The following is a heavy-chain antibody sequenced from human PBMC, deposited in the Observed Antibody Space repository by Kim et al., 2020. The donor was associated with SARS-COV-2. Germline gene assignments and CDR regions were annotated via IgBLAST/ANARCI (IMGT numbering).Heavy chain of an antibody. V-gene: IGHV3-30*04. CDR1: GFTFSSYA. D-gene: IGHD6-13*01. CDR2: ISYDGSNK. Sequence: GGSLRLSCAASGFTFSSYAMHWVRQAPGKGLEWVAVISYDGSNKYYADSVKGRFTISRDNSKNTLYLQMSSLRAEDTAVYYCARDGYSSSWYTGWFDPWG. J-gene: IGHJ5*02. CDR3: ARDGYSSSWYTGWFDP.